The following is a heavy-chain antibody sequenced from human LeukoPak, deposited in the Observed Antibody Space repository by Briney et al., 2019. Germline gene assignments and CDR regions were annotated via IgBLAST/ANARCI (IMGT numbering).Heavy chain of an antibody. CDR2: IIPIFGTA. Sequence: ASVKVSCKASGGTFSNYAISWVRQAPGQGLEWMGGIIPIFGTANYAQRFQGRVTITTDESTSTAYMELSSLTSEDTGVYYCARAMFYYDSSGYYAWFDPWGQGTQVTVSS. V-gene: IGHV1-69*05. CDR1: GGTFSNYA. D-gene: IGHD3-22*01. J-gene: IGHJ5*02. CDR3: ARAMFYYDSSGYYAWFDP.